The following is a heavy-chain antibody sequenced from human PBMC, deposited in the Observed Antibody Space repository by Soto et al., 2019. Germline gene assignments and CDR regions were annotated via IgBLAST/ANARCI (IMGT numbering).Heavy chain of an antibody. D-gene: IGHD3-3*01. CDR3: ARDSSEYYDFWSGYSIKGMDV. J-gene: IGHJ6*02. V-gene: IGHV3-30-3*01. CDR2: ISYDGSNK. Sequence: GGSLRLSCAASGFTFSSYAMHWVRQAPGKGLEWVAVISYDGSNKYYADSVKGRFTISRDNSKNTLYLRMNSLRAEDTAVYYCARDSSEYYDFWSGYSIKGMDVWGQGTTVTVSS. CDR1: GFTFSSYA.